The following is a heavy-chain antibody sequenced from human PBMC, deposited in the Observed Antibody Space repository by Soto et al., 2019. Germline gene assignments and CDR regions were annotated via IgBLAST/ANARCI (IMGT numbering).Heavy chain of an antibody. J-gene: IGHJ4*02. CDR1: GGTFSSYT. CDR3: ARDGSGLNY. Sequence: QVQLVQSGAEVKKPGSSVKVSCKASGGTFSSYTISWVRQAPGQGLEWMGRIIPILGIANYAQKFQGRVTITADKSTSTAYIGPSSLGSGDTAVYYCARDGSGLNYWGQGTLVTVSS. CDR2: IIPILGIA. V-gene: IGHV1-69*08. D-gene: IGHD6-19*01.